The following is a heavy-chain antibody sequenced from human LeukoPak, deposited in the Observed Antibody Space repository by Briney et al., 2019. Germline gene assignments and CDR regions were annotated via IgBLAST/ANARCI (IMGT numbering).Heavy chain of an antibody. CDR2: IKQDGSEK. D-gene: IGHD3-9*01. V-gene: IGHV3-7*01. J-gene: IGHJ4*02. CDR3: ASYYDILTGIDY. Sequence: GGSPRLSCAGSGFTFSSFSMSWVRQAPGKGLEWVANIKQDGSEKYYVDSVKGRFTISRDNAKNSLYLQMNSLRAEDTAVYYCASYYDILTGIDYWGQGTLVTVSS. CDR1: GFTFSSFS.